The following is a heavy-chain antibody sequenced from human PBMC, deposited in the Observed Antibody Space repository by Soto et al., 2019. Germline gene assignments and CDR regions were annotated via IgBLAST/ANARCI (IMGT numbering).Heavy chain of an antibody. V-gene: IGHV1-69*13. Sequence: GASVKVSCKASGGTFSNDVISWVRQAPGQGLEWMGGIIPIFGTANYAQKFQGRVTITADESTNTAYMELSSLRSEDTALYYCARGTYYYDSSGSPVPSFDYWGQGTLVTVSS. D-gene: IGHD3-22*01. CDR3: ARGTYYYDSSGSPVPSFDY. CDR2: IIPIFGTA. CDR1: GGTFSNDV. J-gene: IGHJ4*02.